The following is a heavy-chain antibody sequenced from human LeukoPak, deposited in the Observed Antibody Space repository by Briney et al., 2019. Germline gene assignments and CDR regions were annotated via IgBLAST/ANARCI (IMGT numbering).Heavy chain of an antibody. CDR1: GGSIISYY. D-gene: IGHD3-22*01. J-gene: IGHJ3*02. V-gene: IGHV4-59*01. CDR3: ARDLGYYYDSSGFARSQNAFDI. CDR2: IYYSGST. Sequence: SETLSLTCTVSGGSIISYYWSWIRQPPGKGLEWIGYIYYSGSTNYNPSLKSRVTISVDTSKNQFSLKLSSVTAADTAVYYCARDLGYYYDSSGFARSQNAFDIWGQGTMVTVSS.